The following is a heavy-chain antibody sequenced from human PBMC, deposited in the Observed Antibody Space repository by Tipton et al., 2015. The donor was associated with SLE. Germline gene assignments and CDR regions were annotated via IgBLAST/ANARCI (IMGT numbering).Heavy chain of an antibody. CDR2: ISGSGAVT. CDR3: DPRGEGI. J-gene: IGHJ3*02. V-gene: IGHV3-23*01. Sequence: LSLTCVASGFIFSSCVMSWVRQAPGKGLEWVSTISGSGAVTYYVGSVKGRFTISRDNSKNTLYLQMNSLRAEDTAVYYCDPRGEGIWGQGTVVTVSS. CDR1: GFIFSSCV. D-gene: IGHD3-10*01.